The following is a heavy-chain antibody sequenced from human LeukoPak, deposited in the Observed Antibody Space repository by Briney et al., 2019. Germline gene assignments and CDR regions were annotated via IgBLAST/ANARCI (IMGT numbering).Heavy chain of an antibody. CDR2: ISGSGGST. J-gene: IGHJ5*02. CDR3: ALPGDP. V-gene: IGHV3-23*01. CDR1: GLTFNNYA. Sequence: GGSLRLSCAVSGLTFNNYAMTWLRQAPGKGLEWVSAISGSGGSTYYADSVKGRFTISRDNSKNTLYLQMNSLRAEDTAVYYCALPGDPWGQGTLVTVSS.